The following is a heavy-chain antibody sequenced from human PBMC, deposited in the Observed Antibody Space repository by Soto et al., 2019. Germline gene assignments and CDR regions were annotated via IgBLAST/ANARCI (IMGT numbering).Heavy chain of an antibody. CDR3: ARAYRVPTAMPNF. D-gene: IGHD5-18*01. CDR1: GFIVSSNY. Sequence: EVQLVESGGSLVQPGGSLRLSCAASGFIVSSNYMSWVRQAPGKGLEWVSVIYSGGSTYYADSVKGSFTISRDISKNTLYLQMNSLRAEDTAVYYCARAYRVPTAMPNFWGQGTLVTVSS. CDR2: IYSGGST. J-gene: IGHJ4*02. V-gene: IGHV3-66*01.